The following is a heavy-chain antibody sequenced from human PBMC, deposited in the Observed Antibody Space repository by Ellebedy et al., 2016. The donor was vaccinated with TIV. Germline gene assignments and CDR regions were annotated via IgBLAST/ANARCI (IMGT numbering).Heavy chain of an antibody. J-gene: IGHJ6*03. D-gene: IGHD2-2*01. CDR2: ISGSGRTI. CDR1: GFTFSDYY. V-gene: IGHV3-11*04. CDR3: ARGVQCSSSGECDYYYFMDV. Sequence: GGSLRLXXAASGFTFSDYYMSWIRQAPGKGLEWVSYISGSGRTIDYADSVKGRVTISRDNSKDTLFLQMNSLRTEDTAIYYCARGVQCSSSGECDYYYFMDVWGKGTTVIVSS.